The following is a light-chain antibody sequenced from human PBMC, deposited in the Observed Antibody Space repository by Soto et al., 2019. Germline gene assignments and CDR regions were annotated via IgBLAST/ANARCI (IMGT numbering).Light chain of an antibody. Sequence: QSALTQPPSAPGSPGQSVTISCTGTSSDVGGYNYVYWYQQHPGKAPKLMIYEVSKRPSGVPDRFSGSKSDNTASLTVSGLQAEDEADYYCSSYAGSNNFVVFGGGTKVTVL. CDR2: EVS. CDR1: SSDVGGYNY. J-gene: IGLJ2*01. V-gene: IGLV2-8*01. CDR3: SSYAGSNNFVV.